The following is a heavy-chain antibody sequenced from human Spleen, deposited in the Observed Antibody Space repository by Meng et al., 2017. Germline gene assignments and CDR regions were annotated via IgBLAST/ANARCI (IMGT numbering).Heavy chain of an antibody. J-gene: IGHJ4*02. CDR2: TYYKSKWYN. D-gene: IGHD6-25*01. CDR1: GDSVTSNSAA. CDR3: ARDPAAFDF. V-gene: IGHV6-1*01. Sequence: QVQLQQSGPGLVKPSQTLSLTCAIAGDSVTSNSAAWNWIRQSPSGSLEWLGRTYYKSKWYNDYAESVKSRITINPDTSKNQFSLQLNSVTPEDTAVYYCARDPAAFDFWGQGILVTVSS.